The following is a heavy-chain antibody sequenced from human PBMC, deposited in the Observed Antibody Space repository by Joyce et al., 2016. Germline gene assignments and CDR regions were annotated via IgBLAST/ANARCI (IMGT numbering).Heavy chain of an antibody. D-gene: IGHD3-10*01. CDR3: ARVRSGGENWWSFDL. V-gene: IGHV1-46*01. Sequence: QVQLVQSGAEVKKPGASVRVYCKASGYTFTNYTVHWVRQAPGHGLEWMGIIIPNGGSASCAQKCQGRVTMTRDTSTSTVYMELSSLRYEDTALYYCARVRSGGENWWSFDLWGRGTLVIVSS. CDR1: GYTFTNYT. J-gene: IGHJ2*01. CDR2: IIPNGGSA.